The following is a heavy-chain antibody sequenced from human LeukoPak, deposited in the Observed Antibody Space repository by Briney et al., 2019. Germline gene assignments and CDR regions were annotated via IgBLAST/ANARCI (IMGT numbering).Heavy chain of an antibody. CDR3: ANTHCDSSPIVWNF. CDR1: GFNFGNYG. CDR2: LSDAGVRI. Sequence: GGSLRLSCTASGFNFGNYGMSWVRQAPGKGLERVSGLSDAGVRIFYADSVRGRFTVSRDNSKNTLYLQMDSLRAEDTAVYYCANTHCDSSPIVWNFWGQGTLVTVSS. J-gene: IGHJ4*02. V-gene: IGHV3-23*01. D-gene: IGHD6-6*01.